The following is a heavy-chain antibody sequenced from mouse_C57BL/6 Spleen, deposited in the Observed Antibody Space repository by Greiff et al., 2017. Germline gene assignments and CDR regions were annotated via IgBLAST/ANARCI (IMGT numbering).Heavy chain of an antibody. CDR2: ISSGSSTI. CDR1: GFTFSDYG. CDR3: ARDYGSSYWYFDV. V-gene: IGHV5-17*01. D-gene: IGHD1-1*01. Sequence: DVKLVESGGGLVKPGGSLKLSCAASGFTFSDYGMHWVRQAPEKGLEWVAYISSGSSTIDYADTVKGRFTISRDNAKNTLFLQMTSLRSEDTALYYCARDYGSSYWYFDVWGTGTTVTVSS. J-gene: IGHJ1*03.